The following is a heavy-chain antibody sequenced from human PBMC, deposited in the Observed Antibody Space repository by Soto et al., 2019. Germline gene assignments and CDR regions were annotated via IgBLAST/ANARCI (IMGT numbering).Heavy chain of an antibody. CDR2: IIPIFGTA. CDR1: GGTFSSYA. V-gene: IGHV1-69*01. D-gene: IGHD3-22*01. J-gene: IGHJ4*02. Sequence: QVQLVQSGAEVKKPGPSVKVSCKASGGTFSSYAISWVRQAPGQGLEWMGGIIPIFGTANYAQKFQGRVTITADESTSTAYMELSSLRSEDTAVYYCARGYYDSSGYYSPHYFDYWGQGTLVTVSS. CDR3: ARGYYDSSGYYSPHYFDY.